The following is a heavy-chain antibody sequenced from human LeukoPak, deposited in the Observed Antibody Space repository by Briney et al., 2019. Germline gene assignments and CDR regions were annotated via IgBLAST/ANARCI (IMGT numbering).Heavy chain of an antibody. D-gene: IGHD3-10*01. CDR1: GFTFSSYA. J-gene: IGHJ4*02. V-gene: IGHV3-23*01. CDR3: AKGAMVRGVIIGGFDY. Sequence: GGSLRLSCAASGFTFSSYAMSWIRQAPGKGLEWVSAISGSGGSTYYADSVKGRFTISRDNSKNTLYLQMNSLRAEDTAVYYCAKGAMVRGVIIGGFDYWGQGTLVTVSS. CDR2: ISGSGGST.